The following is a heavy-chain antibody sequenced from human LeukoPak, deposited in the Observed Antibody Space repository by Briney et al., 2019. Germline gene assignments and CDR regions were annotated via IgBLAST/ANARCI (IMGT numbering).Heavy chain of an antibody. D-gene: IGHD3-22*01. Sequence: GGSLRLSCAASGFTFSSYAMSWVRQAPGKGLEWVSAISGSGGSTYYADSVKGRFTISRDNAKNSLYLQMNSLRAEDTAVYYCARDRYYYDSSGYLYYFDYWGQGTLVTVSS. CDR2: ISGSGGST. CDR3: ARDRYYYDSSGYLYYFDY. J-gene: IGHJ4*02. V-gene: IGHV3-23*01. CDR1: GFTFSSYA.